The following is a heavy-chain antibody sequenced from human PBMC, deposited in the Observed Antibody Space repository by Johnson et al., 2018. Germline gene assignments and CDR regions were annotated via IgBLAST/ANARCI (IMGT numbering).Heavy chain of an antibody. J-gene: IGHJ6*02. CDR3: AIHELGIFRLDV. CDR2: ISYDGRNK. V-gene: IGHV3-30*03. Sequence: QVQLVQSGGGVVQPGRSLRLSCAASGFTFSSYGMHWVRQAPGKGLEWVAVISYDGRNKYYADSVKGQFTIPRDNSKNTLSLQMNSLRAEDEAGYHCAIHELGIFRLDVWGQGTTVTVSS. D-gene: IGHD7-27*01. CDR1: GFTFSSYG.